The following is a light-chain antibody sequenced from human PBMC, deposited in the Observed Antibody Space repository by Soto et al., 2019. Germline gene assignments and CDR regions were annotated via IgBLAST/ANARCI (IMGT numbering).Light chain of an antibody. CDR3: SSYRSSTTFV. CDR2: EVR. Sequence: QSALTQPASVSGSPGQSITIPCTGTSSDVGAYNFVSWYQQYPGKAPKVIIFEVRKRPSGVSNRFSGSKSGDTASLTISGLQAEDEADYYCSSYRSSTTFVFGTGTKVTVL. CDR1: SSDVGAYNF. J-gene: IGLJ1*01. V-gene: IGLV2-14*01.